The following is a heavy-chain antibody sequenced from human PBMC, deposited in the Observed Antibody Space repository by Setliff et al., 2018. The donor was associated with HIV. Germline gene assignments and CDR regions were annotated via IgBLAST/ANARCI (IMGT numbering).Heavy chain of an antibody. J-gene: IGHJ3*02. CDR3: ARHPGYHILTGYYLGAFDI. D-gene: IGHD3-9*01. Sequence: SGPTLVNPSETLSLTCTVSGDSINSGSYYWSWIRQHPGKGLEWIGYIYYSGSTYYNPSLKSRVTISVDTSKNQFSLRLNSVTAADTAVYYCARHPGYHILTGYYLGAFDIWGQGTMVTVSS. V-gene: IGHV4-39*01. CDR2: IYYSGST. CDR1: GDSINSGSYY.